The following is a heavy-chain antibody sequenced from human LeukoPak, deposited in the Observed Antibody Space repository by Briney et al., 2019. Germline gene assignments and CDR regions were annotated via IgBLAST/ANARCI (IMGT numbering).Heavy chain of an antibody. V-gene: IGHV7-4-1*02. CDR1: GYTFTSYA. Sequence: ASVNVSCKASGYTFTSYAMNWVRQAPGQGLEWMGWINTNTGNPTYAQGFTGRFVFSLDTSVSTAYLQISSLKAEDTAVYYCARVSVDSSGWYSRYYGMDVWGQGTTVTVSS. J-gene: IGHJ6*02. D-gene: IGHD6-19*01. CDR3: ARVSVDSSGWYSRYYGMDV. CDR2: INTNTGNP.